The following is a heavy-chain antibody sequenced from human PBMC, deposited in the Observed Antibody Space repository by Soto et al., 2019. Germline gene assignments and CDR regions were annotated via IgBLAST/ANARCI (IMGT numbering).Heavy chain of an antibody. CDR1: GGSISSYY. J-gene: IGHJ4*02. CDR2: IYYSGST. Sequence: SETLSLTCTVSGGSISSYYWSWIRQPPGKGLEWIGYIYYSGSTNYNPSLKSRVTISVDTSKNQFSLKLSSVTAADTAVYYCAREVLRNYFDYWGQGTLVTVSS. V-gene: IGHV4-59*12. CDR3: AREVLRNYFDY.